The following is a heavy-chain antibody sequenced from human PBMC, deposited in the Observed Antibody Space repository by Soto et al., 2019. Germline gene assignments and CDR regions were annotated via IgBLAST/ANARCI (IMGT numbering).Heavy chain of an antibody. Sequence: VQLQESGPGLVKPSETLSLTCSVSGGSVSSGGYYWSWIRQPPGKGLEWIGFIYYNGTSYFNPSLKSRVSMSVDTSKHQFSLKLGSVTAADTAIYYCARWQHDYNDQKWFDPWGRGTLVVVSS. CDR3: ARWQHDYNDQKWFDP. CDR2: IYYNGTS. CDR1: GGSVSSGGYY. J-gene: IGHJ5*02. D-gene: IGHD4-4*01. V-gene: IGHV4-61*08.